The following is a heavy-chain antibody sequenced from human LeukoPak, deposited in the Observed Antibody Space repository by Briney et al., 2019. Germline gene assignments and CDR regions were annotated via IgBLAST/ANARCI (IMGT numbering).Heavy chain of an antibody. CDR3: ARHSRWYFDY. Sequence: SETLSLTCTVSGGSISNYYWNWLRQPPGKGLEWIGYIYYSGSTNYNPSLKSRVTISVDTSKNQFSLKLSSVTAADTAVYYCARHSRWYFDYWGQGTLVTVSS. J-gene: IGHJ4*02. CDR2: IYYSGST. D-gene: IGHD6-19*01. CDR1: GGSISNYY. V-gene: IGHV4-59*08.